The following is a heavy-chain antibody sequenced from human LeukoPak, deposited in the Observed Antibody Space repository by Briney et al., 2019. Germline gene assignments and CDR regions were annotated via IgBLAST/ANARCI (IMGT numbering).Heavy chain of an antibody. J-gene: IGHJ4*02. CDR3: ARNYYDILTGYYIDPFSFDY. CDR1: GYSFTSYW. Sequence: GESLKISCKGSGYSFTSYWIGWVRQMPGKGLEWMGIIYPGDSDTRYSPSFQGQVTISADKSISTAYLQWSSLKASDTAMYYCARNYYDILTGYYIDPFSFDYWGQGTLVTVSS. V-gene: IGHV5-51*01. D-gene: IGHD3-9*01. CDR2: IYPGDSDT.